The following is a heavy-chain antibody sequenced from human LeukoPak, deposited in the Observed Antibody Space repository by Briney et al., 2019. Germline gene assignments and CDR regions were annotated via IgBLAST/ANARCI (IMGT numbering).Heavy chain of an antibody. Sequence: PSETLSLTCTVSGGSISSSSYYWGWIRQPPGKGLEWIGSIYYSGSTYYNPSLKSRVTISVDTSKNQFSLKLSSVTAADTAVYYCARGVHGDWKYFYFDNWGQGTLLTVSS. CDR3: ARGVHGDWKYFYFDN. J-gene: IGHJ4*02. V-gene: IGHV4-39*01. D-gene: IGHD1-1*01. CDR2: IYYSGST. CDR1: GGSISSSSYY.